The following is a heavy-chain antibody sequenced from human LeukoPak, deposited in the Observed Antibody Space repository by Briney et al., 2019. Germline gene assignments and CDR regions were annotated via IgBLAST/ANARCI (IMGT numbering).Heavy chain of an antibody. Sequence: PSETLSLTCTVSGDSISSYYWSWIRQPPGKGLEWIGYNYYSGSTNYNPSLKSRVTISIDTSKNQFSLKLSSVTAADTAVYYCARNYGSLDYWGQGTLVTVSS. CDR2: NYYSGST. J-gene: IGHJ4*02. V-gene: IGHV4-59*08. D-gene: IGHD3-10*01. CDR1: GDSISSYY. CDR3: ARNYGSLDY.